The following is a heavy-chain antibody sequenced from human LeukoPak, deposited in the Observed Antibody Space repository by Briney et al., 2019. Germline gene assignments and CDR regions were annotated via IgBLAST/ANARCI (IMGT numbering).Heavy chain of an antibody. CDR3: AARPRYISGYYRSFDY. CDR1: GGSISSSSYY. CDR2: NYYSGST. J-gene: IGHJ4*02. D-gene: IGHD3-22*01. Sequence: SETLSLTCTVSGGSISSSSYYWVWNPPPPGQGLEWIGSNYYSGSTYYNPSLQSRVTVYVNTNKNLFSLKPSSVTDAGMSVYYCAARPRYISGYYRSFDYWGQGTLVTVSS. V-gene: IGHV4-39*01.